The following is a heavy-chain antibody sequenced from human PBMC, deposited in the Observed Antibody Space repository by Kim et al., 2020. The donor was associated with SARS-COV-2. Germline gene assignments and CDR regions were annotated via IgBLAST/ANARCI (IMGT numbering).Heavy chain of an antibody. CDR3: ERGGGT. D-gene: IGHD2-15*01. Sequence: GGSLRLSCAASGFTFSDYAMSWFRQAPGKGLEWVSSTSSSGDDTYYADSVKGRFTISRDNSKNTLFLQMNGLRAEDTAVYYCERGGGTWGQGTLVTVSS. V-gene: IGHV3-23*01. J-gene: IGHJ4*02. CDR1: GFTFSDYA. CDR2: TSSSGDDT.